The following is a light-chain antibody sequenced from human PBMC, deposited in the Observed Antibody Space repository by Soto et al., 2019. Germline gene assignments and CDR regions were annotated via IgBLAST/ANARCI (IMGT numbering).Light chain of an antibody. CDR2: DVI. CDR3: SSYTTSSTRV. CDR1: SSDVGGYDY. V-gene: IGLV2-14*01. Sequence: QSALTQPASVSGSPGQSITISCTGTSSDVGGYDYVSWYQQHPGKAPKVMIYDVINRPSGVSDRFSGSKSGNTASLTISGLQTEDEAYYYCSSYTTSSTRVFGGGTKLTVL. J-gene: IGLJ2*01.